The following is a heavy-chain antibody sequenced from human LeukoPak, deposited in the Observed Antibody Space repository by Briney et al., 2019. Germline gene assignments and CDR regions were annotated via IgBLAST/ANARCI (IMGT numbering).Heavy chain of an antibody. CDR1: GGTFSSYA. CDR2: IIPIFGTA. J-gene: IGHJ3*02. V-gene: IGHV1-69*05. Sequence: SVKVSCKASGGTFSSYAISWVRQAPGQGLEWMGGIIPIFGTANYAQKFQGRVTITTDESTSTAYMELSSLRSGDTAVYYCARRTLRVASAFDIWGQGTMVTVSS. D-gene: IGHD5-12*01. CDR3: ARRTLRVASAFDI.